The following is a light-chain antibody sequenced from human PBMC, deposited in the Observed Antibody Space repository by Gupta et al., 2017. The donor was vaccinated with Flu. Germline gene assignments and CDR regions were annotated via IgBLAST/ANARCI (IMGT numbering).Light chain of an antibody. CDR1: SSDVGRYNF. J-gene: IGLJ2*01. CDR3: SSYSSDNTLL. CDR2: EVS. V-gene: IGLV2-14*01. Sequence: QSALTQPASVSGSPGQSITISCIRASSDVGRYNFVSWFQHPPGKAPKVMIYEVSNRPSGVSYRFSGSKSGNTASLTISGLKAEDEGDYYCSSYSSDNTLLFGGGTKVTVL.